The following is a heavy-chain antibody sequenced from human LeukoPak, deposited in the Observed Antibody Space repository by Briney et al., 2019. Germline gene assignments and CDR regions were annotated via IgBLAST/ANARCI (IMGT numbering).Heavy chain of an antibody. CDR1: GFTFSSYG. V-gene: IGHV3-23*01. CDR2: ISGSGGST. J-gene: IGHJ4*02. D-gene: IGHD3-22*01. Sequence: GGSLRLSCAASGFTFSSYGMSWVRQAPGKGLEWVSAISGSGGSTYYADSVKGRFTISRDNSKDTLYLQMNSLRAEDTAVYYCAKWDTYYDSSGYYFYWGQGTLVTVSS. CDR3: AKWDTYYDSSGYYFY.